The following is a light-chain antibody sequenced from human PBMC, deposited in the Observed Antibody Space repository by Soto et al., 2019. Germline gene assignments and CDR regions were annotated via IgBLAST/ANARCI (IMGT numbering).Light chain of an antibody. CDR2: RAS. CDR3: QQYNSYPYT. V-gene: IGKV1-5*03. Sequence: EIQMTQSPSTLSASVGDRVTSTCRASQSITSWLAWYQQKPGQAPKLLIYRASSLESGVPSRFSGSGSGTEFTLTISSLQPDDFATYYCQQYNSYPYTFGQGTKLEIK. J-gene: IGKJ2*01. CDR1: QSITSW.